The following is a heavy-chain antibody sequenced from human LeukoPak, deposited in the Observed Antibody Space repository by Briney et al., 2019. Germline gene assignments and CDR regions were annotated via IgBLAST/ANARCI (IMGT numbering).Heavy chain of an antibody. CDR1: GYTFTGYY. J-gene: IGHJ4*02. Sequence: ASVKVSCKASGYTFTGYYMHWVRQAPGQGLEWMGWINPNSGGTNYAQKFQGRVTMTRGTSISTAYMELSRLRSDDTAVYYCARMRRQLVPADFDYWGQGTLVTVSS. CDR3: ARMRRQLVPADFDY. V-gene: IGHV1-2*02. D-gene: IGHD6-13*01. CDR2: INPNSGGT.